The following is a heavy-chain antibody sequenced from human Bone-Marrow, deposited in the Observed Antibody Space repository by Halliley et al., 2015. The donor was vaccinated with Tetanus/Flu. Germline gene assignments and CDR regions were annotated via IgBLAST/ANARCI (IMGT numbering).Heavy chain of an antibody. D-gene: IGHD6-19*01. CDR2: ISNTGGTL. V-gene: IGHV3-11*01. Sequence: SGFSFGDFYMSWIRQAPGKGLEWVSYISNTGGTLFYGDSVRGRFTISRDDAKKSLYLEMNSLRAEDTAIYYCARGSGWRTSVLGATYGMDVWGQGTTVTVSS. CDR1: GFSFGDFY. J-gene: IGHJ6*02. CDR3: ARGSGWRTSVLGATYGMDV.